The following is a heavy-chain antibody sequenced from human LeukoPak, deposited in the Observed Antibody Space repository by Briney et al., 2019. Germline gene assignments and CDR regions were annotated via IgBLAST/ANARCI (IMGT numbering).Heavy chain of an antibody. Sequence: GASVKVSCTVSGYTLTELSMHWVRQAPGKGGEGMGGFDPEDGETIYAQKFQGRVTMTEDTSTATAYTELSSLRSEDTAVYYCATAPIWRVYYFDYWGQGTLVTVSS. V-gene: IGHV1-24*01. CDR2: FDPEDGET. CDR1: GYTLTELS. J-gene: IGHJ4*02. CDR3: ATAPIWRVYYFDY. D-gene: IGHD3-3*01.